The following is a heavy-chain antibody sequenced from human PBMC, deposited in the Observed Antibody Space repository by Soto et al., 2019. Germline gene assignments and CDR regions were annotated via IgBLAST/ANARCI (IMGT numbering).Heavy chain of an antibody. V-gene: IGHV4-38-2*01. CDR3: ATHSIHIRNWFDP. CDR1: AYSNSSGYY. D-gene: IGHD2-15*01. Sequence: PSETLSLTCAVSAYSNSSGYYWGWIRQPPGKGLEWIGSINYSGSTHYSPFLKGRVKISVDTSKNQFSLKLGSVTAADPAVYYCATHSIHIRNWFDPWGQGTVVTVSS. J-gene: IGHJ5*02. CDR2: INYSGST.